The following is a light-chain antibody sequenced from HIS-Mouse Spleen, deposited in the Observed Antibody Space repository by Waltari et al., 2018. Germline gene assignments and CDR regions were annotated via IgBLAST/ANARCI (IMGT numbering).Light chain of an antibody. CDR1: QSISSW. V-gene: IGKV1-5*03. CDR2: KAS. J-gene: IGKJ1*01. Sequence: DIQMTQSPSTLSASVGDRVTITFLDSQSISSWLAWYQQKPGKAPKLLIYKASSLESGVPSRFSGSGSGTEFTLTISSLQPDDFATYYCQQYNSYSWTFGQGTKVEIK. CDR3: QQYNSYSWT.